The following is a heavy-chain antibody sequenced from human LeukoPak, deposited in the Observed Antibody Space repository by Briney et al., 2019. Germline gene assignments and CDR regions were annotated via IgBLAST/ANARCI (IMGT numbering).Heavy chain of an antibody. V-gene: IGHV1-8*03. CDR2: MNPNSGNT. CDR1: GYTFTTYD. CDR3: ARDHYYDRSFDY. J-gene: IGHJ4*02. D-gene: IGHD3-10*02. Sequence: ASVKVSCKASGYTFTTYDITWVRQATGQGLEWMGWMNPNSGNTAYAQKFQGRVTITRNTSISTAYMELSSLRSEDMAVYYCARDHYYDRSFDYWGQGTLVTVSS.